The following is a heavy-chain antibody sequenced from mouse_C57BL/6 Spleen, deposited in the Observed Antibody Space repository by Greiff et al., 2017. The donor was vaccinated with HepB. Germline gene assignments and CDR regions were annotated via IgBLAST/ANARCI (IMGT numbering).Heavy chain of an antibody. CDR3: ARHGPFITTVVATWYFDV. J-gene: IGHJ1*03. V-gene: IGHV5-6*01. CDR1: GFTFSSYG. D-gene: IGHD1-1*01. Sequence: EVQRVESGGDLVKPGGSLKLSCAASGFTFSSYGMSWVRQTPDKRLEWVATISSGGSYTYYPDSVKGRFTIPRDNAKNTLYLQMSSLKSEDTAMYYCARHGPFITTVVATWYFDVWGTGTTVTVSS. CDR2: ISSGGSYT.